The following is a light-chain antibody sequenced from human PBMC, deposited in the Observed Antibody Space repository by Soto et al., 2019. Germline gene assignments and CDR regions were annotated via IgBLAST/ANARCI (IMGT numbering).Light chain of an antibody. Sequence: QSALTQPRSVSGSPGQSVTISCTGTSSDVDGYRYVSWYQHHPGKAPKLMIYDVSKRPSGVPDRFSGSKSGNTASLTISGLQAEDEADYYCCSYAGSYTWVFGGGTQLTVL. CDR2: DVS. V-gene: IGLV2-11*01. CDR1: SSDVDGYRY. J-gene: IGLJ3*02. CDR3: CSYAGSYTWV.